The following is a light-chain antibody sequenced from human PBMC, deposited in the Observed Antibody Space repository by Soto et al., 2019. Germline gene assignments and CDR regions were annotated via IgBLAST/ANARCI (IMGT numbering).Light chain of an antibody. J-gene: IGKJ4*01. Sequence: DIQMTQSPSSLSASVGDRVTITCQASQDISSYLNWYQQKPGKAPKLLIYDASNLETGVPSRFSGSGSGTDFTFTISSLQPEDIAAYYCQQYDHLPLTFGGGTKVEIK. CDR2: DAS. CDR1: QDISSY. V-gene: IGKV1-33*01. CDR3: QQYDHLPLT.